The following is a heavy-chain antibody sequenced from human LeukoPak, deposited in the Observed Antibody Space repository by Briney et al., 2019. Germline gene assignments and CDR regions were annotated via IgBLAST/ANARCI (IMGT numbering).Heavy chain of an antibody. D-gene: IGHD6-13*01. Sequence: GESLKISCKGSGYSFTSYWIGWVRQMPGKGLEWMGIIYPGDSDTRYSPSFQGQVTISADKSISTAYLQWSSLKASDTAMYNCARHGSSWYVGDYYYYGMDVWGQGTTVTVSS. CDR2: IYPGDSDT. CDR1: GYSFTSYW. J-gene: IGHJ6*02. V-gene: IGHV5-51*01. CDR3: ARHGSSWYVGDYYYYGMDV.